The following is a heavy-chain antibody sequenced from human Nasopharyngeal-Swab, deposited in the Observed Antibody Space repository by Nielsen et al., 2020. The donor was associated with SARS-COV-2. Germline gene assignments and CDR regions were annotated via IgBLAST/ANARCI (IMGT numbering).Heavy chain of an antibody. D-gene: IGHD3-3*01. J-gene: IGHJ6*02. CDR3: AKDPYYDFWSGNTDGMDV. V-gene: IGHV3-30*18. Sequence: GGSLRLSCAASGFTFSSYGMHWVRQAPGKGLERVAVISYDGSNKYYADSVKGRFTISRDNSKNTLYLQMNSLRAEDTAVYYCAKDPYYDFWSGNTDGMDVWGQGTTVTVSS. CDR2: ISYDGSNK. CDR1: GFTFSSYG.